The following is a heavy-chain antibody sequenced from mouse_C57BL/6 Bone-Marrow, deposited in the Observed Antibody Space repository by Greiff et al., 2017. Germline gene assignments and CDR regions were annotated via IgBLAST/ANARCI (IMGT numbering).Heavy chain of an antibody. CDR2: IDPNSGGT. D-gene: IGHD2-4*01. V-gene: IGHV1-72*01. J-gene: IGHJ4*01. CDR1: GYTFTSYW. Sequence: VQLQQSGAELVKPGASVKLSCKASGYTFTSYWMHWVKQRPGRGLEVIGRIDPNSGGTKYNEKFKSKATLTVDKPSSTAYMQLSSLTSEDSAVYYCARAEDYDWYYAMDYWGQGTSVTVSS. CDR3: ARAEDYDWYYAMDY.